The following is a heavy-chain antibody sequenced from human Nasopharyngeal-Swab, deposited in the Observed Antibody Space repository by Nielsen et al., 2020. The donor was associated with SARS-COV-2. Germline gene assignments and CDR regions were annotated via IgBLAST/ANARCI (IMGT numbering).Heavy chain of an antibody. CDR3: AKDSVIFDYSRHWYFDL. Sequence: GGSLRLSCAASGFTFSSYGMHWVRQAPGKGLEWVAVISYDGSNKYYADSVKGRFTISRDNSKNTLYLQMNSLRAEDTAVHYCAKDSVIFDYSRHWYFDLWGRGTLVTVSS. V-gene: IGHV3-30*18. CDR1: GFTFSSYG. J-gene: IGHJ2*01. D-gene: IGHD3/OR15-3a*01. CDR2: ISYDGSNK.